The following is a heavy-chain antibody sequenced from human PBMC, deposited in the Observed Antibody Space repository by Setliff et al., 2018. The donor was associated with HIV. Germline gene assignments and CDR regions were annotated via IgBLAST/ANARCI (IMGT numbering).Heavy chain of an antibody. CDR2: INPNNGGT. Sequence: ASVKVSCKASGYTFTGYYMHWVQQAPGQGLEWMGWINPNNGGTNYARKFQGRVTMTGDTSISTAYMELSRLRSDDTAVYYCARDYYDSSGYIFFPGLPDYWGQGTLVTVSS. D-gene: IGHD3-22*01. V-gene: IGHV1-2*02. CDR1: GYTFTGYY. J-gene: IGHJ4*02. CDR3: ARDYYDSSGYIFFPGLPDY.